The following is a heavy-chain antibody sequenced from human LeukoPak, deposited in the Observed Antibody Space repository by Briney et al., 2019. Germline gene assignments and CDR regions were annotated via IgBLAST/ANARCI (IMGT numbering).Heavy chain of an antibody. J-gene: IGHJ6*02. CDR3: ARGEDGYNYDYYYYYGMDV. V-gene: IGHV1-69*13. Sequence: SVKVSCKASGGTFSSYAISWVRQAPGQGLEWMGGIIPIFGTANYAQKFQGRVTITADESTSTAYMELSGLRSEDTAVYYCARGEDGYNYDYYYYYGMDVWGQGTTVTVSS. CDR1: GGTFSSYA. CDR2: IIPIFGTA. D-gene: IGHD5-24*01.